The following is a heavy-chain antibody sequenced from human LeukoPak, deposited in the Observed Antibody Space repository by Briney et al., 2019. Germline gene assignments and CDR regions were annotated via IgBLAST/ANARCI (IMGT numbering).Heavy chain of an antibody. CDR1: GFTFSSYS. V-gene: IGHV3-64*01. Sequence: GGSLRLSCAASGFTFSSYSMHWVRQAPGKGLEYVSAISSSGGSTYYANSVKGRFTISRDNSKNTLYLQMGSLRAEDMAVYYCARTYCSSTSCLVDYGGQGTLVTVSS. CDR2: ISSSGGST. J-gene: IGHJ4*02. CDR3: ARTYCSSTSCLVDY. D-gene: IGHD2-2*01.